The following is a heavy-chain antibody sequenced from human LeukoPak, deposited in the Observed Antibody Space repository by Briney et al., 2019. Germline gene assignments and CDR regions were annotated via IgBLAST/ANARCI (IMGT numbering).Heavy chain of an antibody. Sequence: GGSLRLSCAASGFTFSGYAMSGVRQTPGRGLGWVSAISSSGGSTYYADSVKGRFTISRDNSKNTLYLQMNSLRAEDTAVYYCAKGGSGSSSGRYFDYWGQGTLVTVSS. D-gene: IGHD6-6*01. V-gene: IGHV3-23*01. CDR2: ISSSGGST. CDR1: GFTFSGYA. J-gene: IGHJ4*02. CDR3: AKGGSGSSSGRYFDY.